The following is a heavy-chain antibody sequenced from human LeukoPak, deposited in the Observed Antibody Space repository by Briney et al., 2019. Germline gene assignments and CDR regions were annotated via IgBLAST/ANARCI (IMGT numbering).Heavy chain of an antibody. Sequence: SETLSLTCSVSGGSISSYYWSWIRQPPGKGLEWIGYIYYSGSTNYNPSLKSRVTISVDTSKNQFSLKLSSVTAADTAVYYCARGVAFWSGYYNTPYYMDVWGKGTTVTVSS. J-gene: IGHJ6*03. D-gene: IGHD3-3*01. CDR2: IYYSGST. V-gene: IGHV4-59*01. CDR1: GGSISSYY. CDR3: ARGVAFWSGYYNTPYYMDV.